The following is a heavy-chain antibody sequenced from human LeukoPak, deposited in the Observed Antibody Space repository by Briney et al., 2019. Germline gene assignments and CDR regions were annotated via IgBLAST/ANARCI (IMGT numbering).Heavy chain of an antibody. D-gene: IGHD5-18*01. CDR1: GFSFSNYA. V-gene: IGHV3-30*04. J-gene: IGHJ4*02. CDR2: ISFDGSDK. Sequence: QPGGSLRLSCVASGFSFSNYAMHWVRQAPGGGGQWVAVISFDGSDKYYRDSVKGRFTISRDNSRNTVYLQIDSVRIEDTAIYYCASQSDSYGLPSDHWGQGTLVSVSS. CDR3: ASQSDSYGLPSDH.